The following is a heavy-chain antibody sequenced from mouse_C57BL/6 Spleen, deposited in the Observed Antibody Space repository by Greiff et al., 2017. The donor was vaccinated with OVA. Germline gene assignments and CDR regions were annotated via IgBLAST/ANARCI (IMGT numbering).Heavy chain of an antibody. V-gene: IGHV5-17*01. CDR1: GFTFSDYG. J-gene: IGHJ3*01. D-gene: IGHD2-4*01. CDR2: ISSGSSTN. CDR3: ARDYVAWFAY. Sequence: VQLKESGGGLVKPGGSLKLSCAASGFTFSDYGMHWVRQAPEKGLEWVAYISSGSSTNYYADTVKGRFTISRDNAKNTLFLQMTSLRSEDTAMYYCARDYVAWFAYWGQGTLVTVSA.